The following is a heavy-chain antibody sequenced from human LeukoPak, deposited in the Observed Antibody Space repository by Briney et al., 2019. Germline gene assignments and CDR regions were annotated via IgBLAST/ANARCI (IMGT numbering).Heavy chain of an antibody. CDR2: IWYDGSNK. CDR1: GFTFSSYG. Sequence: GGSLRLSCAASGFTFSSYGMHWVRQAPGMGLEWVAVIWYDGSNKYYADSVKGRFTISRDNSKNTLYLQMNSLRAEDTAVYYCAKEDSGYDTTSYYYYYYMDVWGKGTTVTVSS. J-gene: IGHJ6*03. D-gene: IGHD5-12*01. CDR3: AKEDSGYDTTSYYYYYYMDV. V-gene: IGHV3-33*06.